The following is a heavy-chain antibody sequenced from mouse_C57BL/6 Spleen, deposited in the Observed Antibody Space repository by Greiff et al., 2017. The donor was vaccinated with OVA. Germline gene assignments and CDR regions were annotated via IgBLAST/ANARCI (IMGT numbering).Heavy chain of an antibody. CDR3: ARGVITTVVEGPFAY. Sequence: VQLQQSGPELVKPGASVKISCKASGYSFTDYNMNWVKQSNGKSLEWIGVINPNYGTTSYNQKFKGKATLTVDQSSSTAYMQLNSLTSEDSAVYYCARGVITTVVEGPFAYWGQGTLVTVSA. V-gene: IGHV1-39*01. D-gene: IGHD1-1*01. CDR2: INPNYGTT. CDR1: GYSFTDYN. J-gene: IGHJ3*01.